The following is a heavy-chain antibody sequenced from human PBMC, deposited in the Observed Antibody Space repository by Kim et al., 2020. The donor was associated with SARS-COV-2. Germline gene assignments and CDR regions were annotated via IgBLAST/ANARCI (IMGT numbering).Heavy chain of an antibody. D-gene: IGHD1-7*01. CDR3: ARDARFDQTNTYYGLDV. CDR1: GFLFSAYS. CDR2: ISRTSSDK. Sequence: GGSLRLSCATSGFLFSAYSMNWVRQAPGKGLEWVSFISRTSSDKNYADSVKGRFTISRDNAKNSLYLQMNSLRAEETAIYYCARDARFDQTNTYYGLDVWGQGTTVTVSS. V-gene: IGHV3-21*01. J-gene: IGHJ6*02.